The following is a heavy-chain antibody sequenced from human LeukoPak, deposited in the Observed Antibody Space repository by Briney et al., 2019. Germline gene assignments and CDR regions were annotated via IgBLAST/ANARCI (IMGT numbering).Heavy chain of an antibody. Sequence: SETLSLTCAVYGGSFSGYYWSWIRQPPGKGLEWIGEINHSGSTNYNPSLKSRVTISVDTSKSQFSLKLSSVTAADTAVYYCAKDYYGPSGGIDYWGQGTLVTVSS. V-gene: IGHV4-34*01. CDR1: GGSFSGYY. CDR2: INHSGST. D-gene: IGHD3-10*01. CDR3: AKDYYGPSGGIDY. J-gene: IGHJ4*02.